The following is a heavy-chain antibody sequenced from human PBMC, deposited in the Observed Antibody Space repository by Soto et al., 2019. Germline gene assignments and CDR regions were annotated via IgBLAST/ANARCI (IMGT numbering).Heavy chain of an antibody. J-gene: IGHJ4*02. CDR2: ISSSGSTI. CDR1: GFTFSDYY. V-gene: IGHV3-11*01. Sequence: GGSLRLSXAASGFTFSDYYMSWIRQAPGKGLEWVSYISSSGSTIYYADSVKGRFTISRDNAKNSLYLQMNSLRAEDTAVYYCARDSREIGLYRGAPDYWGQGTLVTVSS. D-gene: IGHD3-10*01. CDR3: ARDSREIGLYRGAPDY.